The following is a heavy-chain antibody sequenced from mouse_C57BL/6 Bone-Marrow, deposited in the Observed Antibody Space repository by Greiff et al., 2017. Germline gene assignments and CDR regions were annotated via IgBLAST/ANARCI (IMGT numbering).Heavy chain of an antibody. CDR1: GYTFTSYT. V-gene: IGHV1-4*01. CDR2: INPSSGYT. CDR3: ARSGTGFDY. D-gene: IGHD4-1*01. J-gene: IGHJ2*01. Sequence: QVQLKESGAELARPGAPVKMSCKASGYTFTSYTMHWVKQRPGQGLEWIGYINPSSGYTKYNQKFKDKATLTADKSSSTAYMQLSSLTSEDSAVYYCARSGTGFDYWGQGTTLTVSS.